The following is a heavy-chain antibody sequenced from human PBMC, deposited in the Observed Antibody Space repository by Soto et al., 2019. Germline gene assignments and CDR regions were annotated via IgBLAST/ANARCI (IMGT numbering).Heavy chain of an antibody. CDR3: AREEGGTRGYYYIDV. CDR1: GGSVSSSGHY. V-gene: IGHV4-31*03. D-gene: IGHD1-1*01. Sequence: QVQLQESGPGLVRPSQTLSLTCSVSGGSVSSSGHYWSWIRQHPGKGLEWIGYIYYSGSTYYNPSLESRLIISLDTSKNEFSLKLSSVTAADTAVYYCAREEGGTRGYYYIDVWGKGTTVTVSS. CDR2: IYYSGST. J-gene: IGHJ6*03.